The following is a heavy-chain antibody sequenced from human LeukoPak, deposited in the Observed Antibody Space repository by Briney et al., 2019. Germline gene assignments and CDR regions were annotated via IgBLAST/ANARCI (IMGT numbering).Heavy chain of an antibody. V-gene: IGHV3-66*01. D-gene: IGHD1-26*01. CDR3: ARDPVGPIGYGMDV. J-gene: IGHJ6*02. CDR2: IYSDGST. CDR1: GFSVSSSY. Sequence: GGSLRLSCAASGFSVSSSYMSWVRQAPGKGLEWVSVIYSDGSTYYADSVKGRFTISRDNSKNTLYLQMNSLRAEDTAVYYCARDPVGPIGYGMDVWGQGTTVTVSS.